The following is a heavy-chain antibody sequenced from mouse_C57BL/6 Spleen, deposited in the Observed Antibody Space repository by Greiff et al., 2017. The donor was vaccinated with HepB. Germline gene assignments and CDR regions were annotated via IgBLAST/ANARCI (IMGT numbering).Heavy chain of an antibody. CDR3: ARYGTTGAY. Sequence: QVHVKQPGAELVMPGASVKLSCKASGYTFTSYWMHWVKQRPGQGLEWIGEIDPSDSYTNYNQKFKGKSTLTVDKSSSTAYMQLSSLTSEDSAVYYCARYGTTGAYWGQGTLVTVSA. D-gene: IGHD1-1*01. V-gene: IGHV1-69*01. CDR1: GYTFTSYW. J-gene: IGHJ3*01. CDR2: IDPSDSYT.